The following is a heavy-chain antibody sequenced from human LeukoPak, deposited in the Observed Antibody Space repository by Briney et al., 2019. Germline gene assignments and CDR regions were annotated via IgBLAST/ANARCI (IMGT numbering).Heavy chain of an antibody. CDR1: GGTFSSYA. V-gene: IGHV1-2*02. CDR2: INPNSGGT. Sequence: ASVKVSCKASGGTFSSYAISWARQAPGQGLEWMGWINPNSGGTSYAQKFQGRVTMTRDTSISTAYMDLSRLRSDDTAVYYCARDLGGRLVGGYWGQGTLVTVSS. D-gene: IGHD6-6*01. CDR3: ARDLGGRLVGGY. J-gene: IGHJ4*02.